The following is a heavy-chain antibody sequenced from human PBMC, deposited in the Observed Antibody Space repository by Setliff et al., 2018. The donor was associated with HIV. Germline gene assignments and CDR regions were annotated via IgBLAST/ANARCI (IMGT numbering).Heavy chain of an antibody. D-gene: IGHD3-3*01. V-gene: IGHV1-69*13. CDR2: IIPMFVTA. J-gene: IGHJ6*03. CDR1: GGNFRFYA. Sequence: SVKVSCKASGGNFRFYAFSWVRQAPGQGLEWMGGIIPMFVTANYAQKFQDRVTITADESTSTAYMELSSLRSEDTAVYYCARDGYYNSWSGYGYYYYYMDVWGKGTTVTVSS. CDR3: ARDGYYNSWSGYGYYYYYMDV.